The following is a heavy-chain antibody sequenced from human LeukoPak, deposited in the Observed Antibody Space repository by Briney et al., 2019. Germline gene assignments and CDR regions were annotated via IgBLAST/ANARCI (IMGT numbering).Heavy chain of an antibody. CDR2: IYASGSA. D-gene: IGHD1-26*01. Sequence: SETLSLTCSVSGASISRYYWSWIRQSPGKGLEWIGRIYASGSANYNPSLQSRVTMSTDTSKNQISLKFSSVTAADTAIYYCSTDREVGRLAPAPTGDYWGQGTLVTVSS. CDR1: GASISRYY. V-gene: IGHV4-4*07. CDR3: STDREVGRLAPAPTGDY. J-gene: IGHJ4*02.